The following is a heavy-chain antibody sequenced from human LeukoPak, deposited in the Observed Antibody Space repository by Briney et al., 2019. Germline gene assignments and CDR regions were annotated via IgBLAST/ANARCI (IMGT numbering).Heavy chain of an antibody. CDR2: MNPNSGNT. J-gene: IGHJ4*02. D-gene: IGHD3-3*01. CDR3: ARVLSITIFGVGY. CDR1: GYTFTSYD. Sequence: ASVKVSCKASGYTFTSYDINWVRQATGQGLEWMGWMNPNSGNTGYAQKFQGRVTMTRDTSTSTVYMELSSLRSEDTAVYYCARVLSITIFGVGYWGQGTLVTVSS. V-gene: IGHV1-8*01.